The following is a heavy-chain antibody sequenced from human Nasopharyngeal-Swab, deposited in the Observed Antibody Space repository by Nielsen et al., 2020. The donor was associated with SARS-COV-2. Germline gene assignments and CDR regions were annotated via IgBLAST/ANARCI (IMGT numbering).Heavy chain of an antibody. D-gene: IGHD6-13*01. Sequence: WIRQPPGKGLEWIGYIYYSGSTYYNQSLKSRVTISVDTSKNQFSLKLSSVTAADTAVYYCARGRKQQLVLRWFDPWGQGTLVTVSS. CDR2: IYYSGST. J-gene: IGHJ5*02. CDR3: ARGRKQQLVLRWFDP. V-gene: IGHV4-31*02.